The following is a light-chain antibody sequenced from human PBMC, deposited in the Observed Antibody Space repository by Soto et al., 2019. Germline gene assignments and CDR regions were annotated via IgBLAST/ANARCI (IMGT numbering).Light chain of an antibody. J-gene: IGKJ1*01. Sequence: DIQMTQSPSSLSASVRDRVTITCRASQGISNYLAWYQQKPGKVPKLLIYAASTLQSGVPSRFSGSGSWTYFTLTLSSLQPEDVATHSCQKYDSAPWTFGQGTKGEIK. CDR3: QKYDSAPWT. CDR2: AAS. CDR1: QGISNY. V-gene: IGKV1-27*01.